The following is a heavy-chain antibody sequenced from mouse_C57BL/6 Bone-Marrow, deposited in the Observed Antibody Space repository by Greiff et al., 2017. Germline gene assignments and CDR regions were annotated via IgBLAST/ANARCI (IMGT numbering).Heavy chain of an antibody. V-gene: IGHV2-2*01. CDR1: GFSLTSYG. CDR3: AREIYYGYVGFAY. D-gene: IGHD2-2*01. Sequence: QVQLKESGPGLVQPSQSLSITCTVSGFSLTSYGVHWVRQTPGKGLEWLGVIWSGGSTDYNAAFISRLSISKDNSKSQVFFRINSLQADDTAIYYCAREIYYGYVGFAYWGQGTLVTVSA. J-gene: IGHJ3*01. CDR2: IWSGGST.